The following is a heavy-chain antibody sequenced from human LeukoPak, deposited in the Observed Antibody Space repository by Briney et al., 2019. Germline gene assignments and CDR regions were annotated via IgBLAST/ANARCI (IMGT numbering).Heavy chain of an antibody. J-gene: IGHJ6*03. V-gene: IGHV4-61*02. Sequence: PSETLSLTCTVSGFSISSGSYYWSWIRQPAGKGLEWIGRIYTSGSTNYNPSLKSRVTISVDTSKNQFSLKLSSVTAADTAVYYCARESHLGYCSSTSCWAYYYYYMDVWGKGTTVTVSS. CDR3: ARESHLGYCSSTSCWAYYYYYMDV. D-gene: IGHD2-2*01. CDR2: IYTSGST. CDR1: GFSISSGSYY.